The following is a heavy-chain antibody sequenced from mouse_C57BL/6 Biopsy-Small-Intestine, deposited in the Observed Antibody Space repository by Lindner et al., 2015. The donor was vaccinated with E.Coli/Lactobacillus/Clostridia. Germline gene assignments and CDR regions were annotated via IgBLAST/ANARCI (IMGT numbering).Heavy chain of an antibody. CDR1: GYTFTSHG. CDR3: ARDGSVQGSLRTNRKPSNDY. V-gene: IGHV1S126*01. J-gene: IGHJ4*01. CDR2: ISTYDGNT. Sequence: SVKVSCKASGYTFTSHGISWVRQAPGQGLEWMGWISTYDGNTHSLQNLQDRLTMTTDTSTNTVYIELGSLRSDDTAVYYCARDGSVQGSLRTNRKPSNDYWGQGTLVTVSS. D-gene: IGHD3-2*02.